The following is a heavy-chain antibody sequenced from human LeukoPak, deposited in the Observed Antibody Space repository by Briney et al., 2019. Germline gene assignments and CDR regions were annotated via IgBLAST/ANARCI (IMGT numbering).Heavy chain of an antibody. CDR3: AREGSGSYISLDY. CDR2: ISSSGSTI. J-gene: IGHJ4*02. D-gene: IGHD1-26*01. Sequence: GGSLRLSCAASGFTFSDYYMSWIRQAPGKGLEWVSYISSSGSTIYYADSVKGRFTISRDNSKNTLYLQMNSLRAEDTAVYYCAREGSGSYISLDYWGQGTLVTVSS. V-gene: IGHV3-11*04. CDR1: GFTFSDYY.